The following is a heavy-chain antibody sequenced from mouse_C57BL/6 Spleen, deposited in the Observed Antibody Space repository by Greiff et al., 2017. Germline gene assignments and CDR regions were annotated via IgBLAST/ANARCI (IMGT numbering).Heavy chain of an antibody. J-gene: IGHJ4*01. CDR2: IWTGGGT. Sequence: VQRVESGPGLVAPSQSLSITCTVSGFSLTSYAISWVRQPPGKGLEWLGVIWTGGGTNYNSALKSRLSISKDNSKSQVFLQINSLQTDDTARYNCARNYYGSSRYYAMDYWGQGTSVTVSS. V-gene: IGHV2-9-1*01. CDR1: GFSLTSYA. D-gene: IGHD1-1*01. CDR3: ARNYYGSSRYYAMDY.